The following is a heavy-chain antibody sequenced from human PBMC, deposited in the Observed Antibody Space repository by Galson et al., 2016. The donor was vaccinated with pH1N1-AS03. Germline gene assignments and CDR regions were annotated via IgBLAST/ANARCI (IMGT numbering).Heavy chain of an antibody. J-gene: IGHJ3*02. CDR2: IKQDGSEK. V-gene: IGHV3-7*03. CDR3: ARGKDLWSGYPDDAFDI. Sequence: SLRLSCAASGITFSGYWMTWVRQAPGKGLEWVASIKQDGSEKYSVDSVKGRFTISRDNAKNSLYLQMNSLRAEDTAVYYCARGKDLWSGYPDDAFDIWGQGTMVTVSS. D-gene: IGHD3-3*01. CDR1: GITFSGYW.